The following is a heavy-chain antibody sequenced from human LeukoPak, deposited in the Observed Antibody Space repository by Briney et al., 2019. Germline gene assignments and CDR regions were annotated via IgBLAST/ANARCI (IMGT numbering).Heavy chain of an antibody. D-gene: IGHD2-21*02. CDR1: GGTFSSYA. V-gene: IGHV1-69*05. CDR3: ARGAAYCGGDCSFYMDV. CDR2: IIPIFGTA. Sequence: SVKVSCKASGGTFSSYATSWVRQAPGQGLEWMGGIIPIFGTANYAQKFQGRVTITTDESTSTAYMELSSLRSEDTAVYYCARGAAYCGGDCSFYMDVWGKGTTVTVSS. J-gene: IGHJ6*03.